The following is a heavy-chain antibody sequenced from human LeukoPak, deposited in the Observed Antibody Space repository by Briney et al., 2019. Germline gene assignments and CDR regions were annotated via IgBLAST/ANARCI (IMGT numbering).Heavy chain of an antibody. V-gene: IGHV4-59*01. J-gene: IGHJ4*02. D-gene: IGHD1-26*01. CDR2: IYYSGST. CDR1: GGSISSYY. Sequence: SETLSLTCTVSGGSISSYYWSWIRQPPGKGLEWIGYIYYSGSTNYNPSLKSRVTISVDTSKNQFSLKLSSVTAADTAVYYCARISGSYWTYFDYWGQGTLVTVSS. CDR3: ARISGSYWTYFDY.